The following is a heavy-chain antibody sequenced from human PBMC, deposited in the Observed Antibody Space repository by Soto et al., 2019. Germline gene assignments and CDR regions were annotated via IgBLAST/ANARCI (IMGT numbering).Heavy chain of an antibody. CDR3: ARDGGYSSRHYYYYYMDV. CDR1: GYAFTSYA. J-gene: IGHJ6*03. D-gene: IGHD6-13*01. CDR2: INAGNGNT. Sequence: RASVKVSCKASGYAFTSYAMHWVRQAPGQRLEWMGWINAGNGNTKYSQKFQGRVTITRDTSASTAYMELSSLRSEDTAVYYCARDGGYSSRHYYYYYMDVWGKGTTVTVSS. V-gene: IGHV1-3*01.